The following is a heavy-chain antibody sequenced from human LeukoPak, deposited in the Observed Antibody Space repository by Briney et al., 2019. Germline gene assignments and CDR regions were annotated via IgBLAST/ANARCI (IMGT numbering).Heavy chain of an antibody. CDR1: GYTFTSYG. D-gene: IGHD2-15*01. J-gene: IGHJ4*02. CDR3: AREWADGCSGGSCYTFGY. CDR2: ISAYNGNT. Sequence: ASVTVSCKASGYTFTSYGISWVRQAPGQGLEWMGWISAYNGNTNYARKLQGRVTMTTDTSTSTAYMELRSLRSDDTAVYYCAREWADGCSGGSCYTFGYWGQGTLVTVSS. V-gene: IGHV1-18*01.